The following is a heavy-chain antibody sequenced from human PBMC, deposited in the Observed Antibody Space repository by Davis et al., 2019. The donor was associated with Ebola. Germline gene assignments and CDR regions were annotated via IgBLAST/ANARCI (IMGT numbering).Heavy chain of an antibody. CDR2: ICSTSTTM. CDR1: GFTFSSYG. J-gene: IGHJ4*02. Sequence: GGSLRLSCAASGFTFSSYGMNWVRQAPGKGLEWVAYICSTSTTMYYADSVKGRFTISRDNARNSLYLQMNSLRGEDTALYYCASGAGARYFFHFWGQGTLVTVSS. V-gene: IGHV3-48*04. CDR3: ASGAGARYFFHF. D-gene: IGHD3-10*01.